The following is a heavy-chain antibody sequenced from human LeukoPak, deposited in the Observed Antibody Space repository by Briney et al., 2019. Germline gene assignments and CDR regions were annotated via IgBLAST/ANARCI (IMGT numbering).Heavy chain of an antibody. J-gene: IGHJ4*02. Sequence: PSGTLSLTCAVSGGSISSSNWWRWVRQPPGKGLEWIGYIYYSGSTNYNPSLKSRVTISVDTSKNQFSLKLSSVTAADTAVYYCARDAVTVNSYYFDYWGQGTLVTVSS. D-gene: IGHD4-11*01. CDR1: GGSISSSNW. CDR3: ARDAVTVNSYYFDY. CDR2: IYYSGST. V-gene: IGHV4-4*02.